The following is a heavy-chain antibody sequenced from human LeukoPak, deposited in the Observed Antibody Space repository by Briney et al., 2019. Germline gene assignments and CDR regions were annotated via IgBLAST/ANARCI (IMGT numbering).Heavy chain of an antibody. D-gene: IGHD4-17*01. CDR3: ARTATTSDY. V-gene: IGHV1-46*01. Sequence: ASVKVSCKASGYTFTRYYIHWVRQAPGQGLEWMGIIDPSGGSTIDAQKFQGRVTMTRDTSTSTVYMELSSLRSEDTAVYCCARTATTSDYWGQGTLVTVSS. CDR1: GYTFTRYY. CDR2: IDPSGGST. J-gene: IGHJ4*02.